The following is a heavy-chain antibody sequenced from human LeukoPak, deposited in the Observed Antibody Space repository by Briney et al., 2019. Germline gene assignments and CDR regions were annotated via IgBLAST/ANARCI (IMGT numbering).Heavy chain of an antibody. D-gene: IGHD2-15*01. J-gene: IGHJ4*02. CDR3: ARSGSGCSGGSCYSESYYDSSGRPVHY. V-gene: IGHV3-21*01. CDR2: ISSSSSYI. Sequence: PSETLSLTCTVSGYSISSGYYWGWIRQPPGKGLEWVSSISSSSSYIYYADSVKGRFTISRDNAKNSLYLQMNSLRAEDTAVYYCARSGSGCSGGSCYSESYYDSSGRPVHYWGQGTLVTVSS. CDR1: GYSISSGYY.